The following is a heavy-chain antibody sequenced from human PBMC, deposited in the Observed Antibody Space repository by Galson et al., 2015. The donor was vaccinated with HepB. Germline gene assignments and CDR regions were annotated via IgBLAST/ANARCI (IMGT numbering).Heavy chain of an antibody. CDR1: GFTFSSSG. D-gene: IGHD3-22*01. J-gene: IGHJ1*01. Sequence: LRLSCAASGFTFSSSGMNWVRQAPGKGLEWVSSISSRSSHMYYADSVKGRFSISRDNAKNSLFLQMNSLRVEDTAVYYCARDLDYYDSSGSPHWGQGTLVTVSS. V-gene: IGHV3-21*01. CDR3: ARDLDYYDSSGSPH. CDR2: ISSRSSHM.